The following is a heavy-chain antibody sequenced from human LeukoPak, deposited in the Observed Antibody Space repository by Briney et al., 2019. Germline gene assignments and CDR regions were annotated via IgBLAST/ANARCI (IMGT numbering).Heavy chain of an antibody. CDR2: IYYSGSA. V-gene: IGHV4-39*01. Sequence: PSETLFLTCTVSGGSISSSSYYWGWIRQPPGKGLEWIGSIYYSGSAYYNPSLKSRVTISVDTSKNQFSLKLSSVTAADTAVYYRARLHRWELPRIDYWGQGTLVTVSS. CDR3: ARLHRWELPRIDY. J-gene: IGHJ4*02. CDR1: GGSISSSSYY. D-gene: IGHD1-26*01.